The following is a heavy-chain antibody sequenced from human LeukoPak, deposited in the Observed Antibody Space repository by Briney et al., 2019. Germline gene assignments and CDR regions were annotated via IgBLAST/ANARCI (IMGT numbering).Heavy chain of an antibody. CDR3: ALAGIHSITFGGVIVPSDY. D-gene: IGHD3-16*02. CDR1: GGTFSSYA. Sequence: GASVKVSCKASGGTFSSYAISWVRQAPGQGLEWMGRIIPILGIANYAQKFQGRVTITADKSTSTAYMELSSLRSEDTAVYYCALAGIHSITFGGVIVPSDYWGQGTLVTVSS. V-gene: IGHV1-69*04. CDR2: IIPILGIA. J-gene: IGHJ4*02.